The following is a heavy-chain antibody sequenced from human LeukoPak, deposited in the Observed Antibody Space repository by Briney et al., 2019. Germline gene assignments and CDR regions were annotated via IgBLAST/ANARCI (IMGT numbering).Heavy chain of an antibody. D-gene: IGHD1-26*01. CDR1: GFRFSGYW. J-gene: IGHJ4*02. CDR3: ARLVGATRHFDY. V-gene: IGHV3-7*03. Sequence: GGSLRLSCAASGFRFSGYWMTWVRQAPGKGLEWVANIKGDGSETSYVTSVRGRFTISRDNSKNTLYLQMNSLRAEDTAVYYCARLVGATRHFDYWGQGTLVTVSS. CDR2: IKGDGSET.